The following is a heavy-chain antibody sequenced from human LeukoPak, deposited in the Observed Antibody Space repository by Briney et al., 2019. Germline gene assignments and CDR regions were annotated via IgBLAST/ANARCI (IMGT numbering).Heavy chain of an antibody. CDR3: ARHDYGPTDFDY. D-gene: IGHD4-17*01. J-gene: IGHJ4*02. V-gene: IGHV5-10-1*01. CDR2: IDPSDSYT. CDR1: GYSFTSYW. Sequence: GESLKISCKGSGYSFTSYWISWVRQMPGKGLEWMGRIDPSDSYTNYSPSFQGHVTISADKSISTAYLQWSSLKASDTAMYYCARHDYGPTDFDYWGQGTLVTVSS.